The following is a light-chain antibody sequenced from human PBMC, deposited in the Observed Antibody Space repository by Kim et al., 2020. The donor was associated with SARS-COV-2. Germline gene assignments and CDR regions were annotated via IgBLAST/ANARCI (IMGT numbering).Light chain of an antibody. V-gene: IGLV3-27*01. Sequence: SYELTQPSSVSVSPGQTARITCSGDILTNYYTRWFQQRPGQAPLLVIYKDTKRPSGVPERFSGSSSGTTVTLTITGAQVEDEADYFCYSATYKSLVFGGGTKVTVL. CDR2: KDT. CDR1: ILTNYY. J-gene: IGLJ3*02. CDR3: YSATYKSLV.